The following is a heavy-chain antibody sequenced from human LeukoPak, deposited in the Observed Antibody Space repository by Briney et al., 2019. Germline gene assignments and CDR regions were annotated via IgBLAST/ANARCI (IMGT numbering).Heavy chain of an antibody. CDR1: GFTFSDYY. Sequence: PGGSLRLSCAASGFTFSDYYMSWVRQAPGKGLEWVANIKQDGSHKNYVDSVKGRFTISRDNAKNSLYLQMNSLRAEDTAVYYCARETPDSSGWDWGQGTQVTVSS. V-gene: IGHV3-7*01. CDR3: ARETPDSSGWD. D-gene: IGHD6-19*01. CDR2: IKQDGSHK. J-gene: IGHJ4*02.